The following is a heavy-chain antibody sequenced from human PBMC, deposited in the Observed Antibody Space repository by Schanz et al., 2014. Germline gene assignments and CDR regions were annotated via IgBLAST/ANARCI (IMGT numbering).Heavy chain of an antibody. CDR3: ARGTDWNLHY. D-gene: IGHD1-1*01. V-gene: IGHV3-33*08. CDR1: GFTFSSYA. CDR2: IWNNGVTK. Sequence: QVQLLQFGGGVVQPGRSLRLSCAASGFTFSSYAMHWVRQAPGKGLEWVAVIWNNGVTKYYADSVRGRFTISRDNSKNTLYLQMSSLRHEDSAVYYCARGTDWNLHYWGQGALVTVSS. J-gene: IGHJ4*02.